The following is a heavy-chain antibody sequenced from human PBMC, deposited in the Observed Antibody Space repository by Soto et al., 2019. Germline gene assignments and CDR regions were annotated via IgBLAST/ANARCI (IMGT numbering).Heavy chain of an antibody. CDR1: GITFNRNG. CDR3: ARDRSAGDYFYYGMDV. D-gene: IGHD1-1*01. J-gene: IGHJ6*02. V-gene: IGHV3-33*01. Sequence: GGSLRLSCAASGITFNRNGMHWVRQAPGKGLEWVAVIWYDGSKTGYSDSVKGRFTISRDNAKNTLYLQMNRVRAEDTAIYYCARDRSAGDYFYYGMDVWGQGTTVTVSS. CDR2: IWYDGSKT.